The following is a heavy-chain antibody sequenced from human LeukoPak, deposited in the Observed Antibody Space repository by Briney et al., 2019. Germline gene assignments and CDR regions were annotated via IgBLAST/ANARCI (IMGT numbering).Heavy chain of an antibody. CDR1: GYTFTSYD. V-gene: IGHV1-8*01. CDR2: MNPNSGNT. CDR3: ARDPVVPPSNFDY. Sequence: VKVSCKASGYTFTSYDINWVRQATGQGLEWMGWMNPNSGNTGYTQKFQGRVTMTRDTSTSTVYMELSSLRSEDTAVYYCARDPVVPPSNFDYWGQGTLVTVSS. D-gene: IGHD2-2*01. J-gene: IGHJ4*02.